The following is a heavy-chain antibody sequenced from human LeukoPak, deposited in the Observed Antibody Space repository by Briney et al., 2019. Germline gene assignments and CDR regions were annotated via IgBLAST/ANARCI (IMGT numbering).Heavy chain of an antibody. Sequence: SETLSLTCTVSGGSISSSSYYWGWIRQPPGKGLEWIGYISYSGSTKYNPSLKSRVTISVDTSKNQFSLKLSSVTAADTAVYYCARYGMATIQFLDYWGQGTLFTVSS. D-gene: IGHD5-24*01. V-gene: IGHV4-61*05. CDR1: GGSISSSSYY. CDR3: ARYGMATIQFLDY. J-gene: IGHJ4*02. CDR2: ISYSGST.